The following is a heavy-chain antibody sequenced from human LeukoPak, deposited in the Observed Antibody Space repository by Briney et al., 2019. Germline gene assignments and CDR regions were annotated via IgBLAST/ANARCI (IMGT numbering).Heavy chain of an antibody. D-gene: IGHD5-12*01. J-gene: IGHJ4*02. CDR2: IYYSGST. CDR1: GGSISSYY. Sequence: SETLSLTCTVSGGSISSYYWSWIRQPPGKRLEWIGYIYYSGSTNYNPSLKSRVTISVDTSKNQFSLKLSSVTAADTAVYYCARWWLRRGFDYWGQGTLVTVSS. CDR3: ARWWLRRGFDY. V-gene: IGHV4-59*08.